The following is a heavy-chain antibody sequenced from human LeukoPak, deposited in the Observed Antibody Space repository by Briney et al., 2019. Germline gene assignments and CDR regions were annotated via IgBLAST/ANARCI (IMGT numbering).Heavy chain of an antibody. CDR2: IKQDGSEK. Sequence: GGSLRLSCAASGFTFSSYWMSWVRQAPGKGLEWVANIKQDGSEKYYVDSVKGRFTISRDNAKNSLYLQMNSLRAEDTAVYYCARRYSNYVVSTFDYWGQGTLVTVSS. J-gene: IGHJ4*02. CDR3: ARRYSNYVVSTFDY. CDR1: GFTFSSYW. D-gene: IGHD4-11*01. V-gene: IGHV3-7*01.